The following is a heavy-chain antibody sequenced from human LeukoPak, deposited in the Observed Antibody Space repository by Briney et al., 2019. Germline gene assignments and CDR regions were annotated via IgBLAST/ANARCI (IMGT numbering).Heavy chain of an antibody. Sequence: SETLSLTCAVYGGSFSGYYWSWIRQPPGKGLEWIGEINHSGSTNYNPSLKSRVTISVDTSKNQFSLKLSPVTAADTAVYYCARGPRIMITFGGVIVIPPYFDYWGQGTLVTVSS. J-gene: IGHJ4*02. CDR1: GGSFSGYY. V-gene: IGHV4-34*01. CDR3: ARGPRIMITFGGVIVIPPYFDY. CDR2: INHSGST. D-gene: IGHD3-16*02.